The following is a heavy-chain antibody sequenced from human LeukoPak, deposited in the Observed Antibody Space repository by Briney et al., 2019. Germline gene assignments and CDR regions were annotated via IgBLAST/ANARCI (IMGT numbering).Heavy chain of an antibody. J-gene: IGHJ4*02. CDR3: ARWDGDSHFDY. CDR1: GGSISSGGYY. CDR2: IYTSGST. V-gene: IGHV4-61*02. Sequence: SRTLSLTCTVSGGSISSGGYYWSWIRQPAGKGLEWIGRIYTSGSTNYNPSLKSRVTMSVDTSKNQLSLRLTSVTAADTAVYYCARWDGDSHFDYWGQGTLVTVSS. D-gene: IGHD4-17*01.